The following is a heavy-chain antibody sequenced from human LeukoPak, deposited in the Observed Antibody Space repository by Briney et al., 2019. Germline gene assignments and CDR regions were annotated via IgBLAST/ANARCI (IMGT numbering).Heavy chain of an antibody. CDR3: ARVVTSPALFLIDY. D-gene: IGHD3-22*01. CDR1: GFTFSSYS. V-gene: IGHV3-21*01. Sequence: GGSLRLSCAASGFTFSSYSMNWVRQAPGKGLEGVSSISISSSYIYYADAVRGRFTISRDNAKNSLYLQMNSLRAEDTAVYYCARVVTSPALFLIDYWGQGPLVTVSS. CDR2: ISISSSYI. J-gene: IGHJ4*02.